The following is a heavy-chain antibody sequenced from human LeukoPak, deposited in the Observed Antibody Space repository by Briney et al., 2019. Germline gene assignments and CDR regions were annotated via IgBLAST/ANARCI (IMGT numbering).Heavy chain of an antibody. CDR1: GATFRRNG. D-gene: IGHD3-3*01. CDR2: IFPVSGVD. Sequence: ASVKVSCKASGATFRRNGLSWVRQAPRQGLEWMGGIFPVSGVDYFAQKFQGRATMTTDESTNTAYLELTSLTSKDTAVYYCATGTDSVIRSQYYYYMDVWGKGTAVTVSS. V-gene: IGHV1-69*05. CDR3: ATGTDSVIRSQYYYYMDV. J-gene: IGHJ6*03.